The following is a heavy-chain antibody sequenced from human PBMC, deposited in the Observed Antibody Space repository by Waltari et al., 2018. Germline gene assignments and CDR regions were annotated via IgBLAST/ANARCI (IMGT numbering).Heavy chain of an antibody. CDR1: GGSIRTRTHH. CDR2: VYYNGNA. D-gene: IGHD3-10*01. CDR3: ARSVGGSASYKFDY. Sequence: QLQLQESGPRLVKSSETLSLTCPVSGGSIRTRTHHWGWIRQTPGKGPEWIGSVYYNGNAYYNPSLESRVTRSVDTSKNRFSLDLESVTAPDTSIYFCARSVGGSASYKFDYWGQGILVTVSS. V-gene: IGHV4-39*02. J-gene: IGHJ4*02.